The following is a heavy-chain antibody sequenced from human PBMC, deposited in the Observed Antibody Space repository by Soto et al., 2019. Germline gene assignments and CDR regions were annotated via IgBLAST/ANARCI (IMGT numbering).Heavy chain of an antibody. J-gene: IGHJ4*02. Sequence: SQTLSLTCAVYGGSFSGYYWSWIRQPPGKGLEWIGEINHSGSTNYNPSLKSRVTISVDTSKNQFSLKLSSVTAADTAVYYCARAGRLVVVAAIGYWGQGTLVTVSS. CDR2: INHSGST. CDR3: ARAGRLVVVAAIGY. D-gene: IGHD2-15*01. V-gene: IGHV4-34*01. CDR1: GGSFSGYY.